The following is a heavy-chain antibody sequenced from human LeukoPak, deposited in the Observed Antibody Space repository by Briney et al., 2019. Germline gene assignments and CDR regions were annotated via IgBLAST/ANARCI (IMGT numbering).Heavy chain of an antibody. CDR2: ISGSGDNT. CDR1: GFSFSSYA. V-gene: IGHV3-23*01. Sequence: GGSLRLSCAAFGFSFSSYAMSWVRQAPGKGLEWVSSISGSGDNTYYAESVKGRFTISRDNSKNTLFLQMNSLRAEDTAVFYCAKRSGYTTGWFFDFWGQGTLVTVSS. J-gene: IGHJ4*02. D-gene: IGHD6-19*01. CDR3: AKRSGYTTGWFFDF.